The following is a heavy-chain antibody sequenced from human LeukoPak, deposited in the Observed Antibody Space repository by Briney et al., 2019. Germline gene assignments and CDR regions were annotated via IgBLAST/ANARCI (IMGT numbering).Heavy chain of an antibody. J-gene: IGHJ4*02. Sequence: GGSLRLTCAASGFTFSSNSMNWVRQAPGKGLEWVSSISSSSSYIYYADSVKGRFTISRDNAKNSLYLQMNSLRAEDTAVYYCARDRDGYNPRGFVDYWGQGTLVTVSS. D-gene: IGHD5-24*01. CDR3: ARDRDGYNPRGFVDY. CDR2: ISSSSSYI. CDR1: GFTFSSNS. V-gene: IGHV3-21*01.